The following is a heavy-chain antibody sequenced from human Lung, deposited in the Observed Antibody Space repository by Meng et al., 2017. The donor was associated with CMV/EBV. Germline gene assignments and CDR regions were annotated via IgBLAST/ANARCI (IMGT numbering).Heavy chain of an antibody. J-gene: IGHJ5*02. CDR2: INHRGST. Sequence: SXTXSLXCAVYGGSFSGYDWTWIRQSPGKGLEWIGEINHRGSTNYNPSLKSRLTISLDTSTNQFSLKLKSVTAAETAVYYCARSSTSVTMIGLVFTAASLAYDAWXQGTXVTVSS. D-gene: IGHD3-22*01. CDR3: ARSSTSVTMIGLVFTAASLAYDA. CDR1: GGSFSGYD. V-gene: IGHV4-34*01.